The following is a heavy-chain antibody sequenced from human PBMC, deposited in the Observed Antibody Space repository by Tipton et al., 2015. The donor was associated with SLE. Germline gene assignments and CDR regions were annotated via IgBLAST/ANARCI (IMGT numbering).Heavy chain of an antibody. D-gene: IGHD5/OR15-5a*01. CDR3: AKRPVGAVYHFDS. Sequence: SLRLSCAASGLPFSDYAMSWVRQAPGKGLEWVSSITASGRSTFYADSIRGRFTISRDNSKNTLYLQINSLRAEDTALYYCAKRPVGAVYHFDSWGQGTLVTVSS. J-gene: IGHJ4*02. CDR2: ITASGRST. V-gene: IGHV3-23*01. CDR1: GLPFSDYA.